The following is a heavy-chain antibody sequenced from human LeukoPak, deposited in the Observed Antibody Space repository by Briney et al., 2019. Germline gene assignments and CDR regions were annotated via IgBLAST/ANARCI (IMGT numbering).Heavy chain of an antibody. D-gene: IGHD5-12*01. CDR2: IYYSGST. CDR1: GGSISSSSYY. J-gene: IGHJ4*02. V-gene: IGHV4-39*07. CDR3: ARSGSGYLRYYFDY. Sequence: SETLSLTCTVSGGSISSSSYYWGWVRQPPRKGLEWIGSIYYSGSTYYNPSLKSRVTISVDTSKNQFSLKLSSVTAADTAVYYCARSGSGYLRYYFDYWGQGTLVTVSS.